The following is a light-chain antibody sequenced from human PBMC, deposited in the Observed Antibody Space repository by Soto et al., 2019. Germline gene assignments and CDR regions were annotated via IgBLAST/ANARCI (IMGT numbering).Light chain of an antibody. V-gene: IGLV9-49*01. CDR1: SGYSNYK. J-gene: IGLJ2*01. Sequence: QPVLTQPPSASASLGASVTLTCTLSSGYSNYKVDWYQQRPGKGPRFVMRVGTGGIVGSKGDGNPDRFSVLGSGLNRYLTIKNIQEEDESDYHCGADHGSGSNFVVFGGGTKLTVL. CDR3: GADHGSGSNFVV. CDR2: VGTGGIVG.